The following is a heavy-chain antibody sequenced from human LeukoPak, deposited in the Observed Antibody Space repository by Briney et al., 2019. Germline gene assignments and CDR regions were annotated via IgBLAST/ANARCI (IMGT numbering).Heavy chain of an antibody. V-gene: IGHV4-34*01. CDR2: INHSGST. D-gene: IGHD4-17*01. CDR3: ARALLTTVTTS. Sequence: PSETLSLTCAVYGGSFSGYYWSWIRQPPGKGLEWIGEINHSGSTNYNPSLKSRVTISVDTSKNQFSLKLSSMTAADTAVYYCARALLTTVTTSWGQGTLVTVSS. J-gene: IGHJ4*02. CDR1: GGSFSGYY.